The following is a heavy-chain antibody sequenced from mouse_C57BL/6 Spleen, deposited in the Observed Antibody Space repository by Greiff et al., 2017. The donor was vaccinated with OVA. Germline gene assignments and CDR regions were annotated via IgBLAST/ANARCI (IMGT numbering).Heavy chain of an antibody. Sequence: EVKLEESGPGLVKPSQSLSLTCSVTGYSITSGYYWNWIRQFPGNKLEWMGYISYDGSNNYNPSLKNRISITRDTSKNQFFLKLNSVTTEDTATYYCARERGYDYDNYWGQGTTLTVSS. CDR1: GYSITSGYY. CDR3: ARERGYDYDNY. CDR2: ISYDGSN. V-gene: IGHV3-6*01. D-gene: IGHD2-4*01. J-gene: IGHJ2*01.